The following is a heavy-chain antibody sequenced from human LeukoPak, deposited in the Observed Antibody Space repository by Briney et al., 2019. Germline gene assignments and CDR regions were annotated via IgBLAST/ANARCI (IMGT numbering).Heavy chain of an antibody. CDR1: GGSFSGYY. D-gene: IGHD6-13*01. Sequence: SETLSLTCAVYGGSFSGYYWSWIRQPPRKGLEWIGEINHSGSTNYNPSLKSRVTISVDTSKNQFSLKLSSVTAADTAVYYCARLIAALDYWGQGTLVTVSS. CDR2: INHSGST. CDR3: ARLIAALDY. J-gene: IGHJ4*02. V-gene: IGHV4-34*01.